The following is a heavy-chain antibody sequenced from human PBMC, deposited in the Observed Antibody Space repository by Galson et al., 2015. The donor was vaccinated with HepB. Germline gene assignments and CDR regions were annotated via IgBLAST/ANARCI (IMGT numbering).Heavy chain of an antibody. Sequence: SLRLSCAASGFTFSSYWMNWVRQTPGKGLEWVANIKQDGSERYYVDSLKGRFTISRDNAKNSLYLQVNSLRAEDTAVYYCARAEGFCSGGSCSAGLYYYYVMDVWGQGTTVTVSS. D-gene: IGHD2-15*01. V-gene: IGHV3-7*03. CDR2: IKQDGSER. J-gene: IGHJ6*02. CDR3: ARAEGFCSGGSCSAGLYYYYVMDV. CDR1: GFTFSSYW.